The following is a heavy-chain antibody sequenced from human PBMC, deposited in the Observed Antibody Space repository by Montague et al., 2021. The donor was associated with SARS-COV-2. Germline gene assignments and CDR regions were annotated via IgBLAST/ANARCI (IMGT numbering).Heavy chain of an antibody. Sequence: SETLSLTCAVYGGSFSDYYRSRIRQPPGKGLEWIGEINHRGTSNYNPSLKSRVSISVDTSKNQFSLYLSSATAADTAVYYCARGRQHFNMIVVVMTGGEYYFDYWGQGTLVTVSS. J-gene: IGHJ4*02. CDR1: GGSFSDYY. V-gene: IGHV4-34*01. D-gene: IGHD3-22*01. CDR3: ARGRQHFNMIVVVMTGGEYYFDY. CDR2: INHRGTS.